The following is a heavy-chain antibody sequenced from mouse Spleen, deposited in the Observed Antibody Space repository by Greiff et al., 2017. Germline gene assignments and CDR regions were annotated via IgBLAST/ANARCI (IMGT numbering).Heavy chain of an antibody. D-gene: IGHD2-14*01. CDR3: ARTYRYIYAMDY. Sequence: QVQLQQSGAELVKPGASVKLSCKASGYTFTSYWMHWVKQRPGQGLEWIGMIHPNSGSTNYNEKFKSKATLTVDKSSSTAYMQLSSLTSEDSAVYYCARTYRYIYAMDYWGQGTSVTVSS. CDR2: IHPNSGST. CDR1: GYTFTSYW. V-gene: IGHV1-64*01. J-gene: IGHJ4*01.